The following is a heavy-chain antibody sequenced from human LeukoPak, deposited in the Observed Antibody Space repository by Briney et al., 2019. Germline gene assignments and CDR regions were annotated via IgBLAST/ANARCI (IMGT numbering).Heavy chain of an antibody. Sequence: SETLSLTCAVYGGSFSGYYWSWIRQPPGKGLEWIGEINHSGSTNYNPSLKSRVTISVDTSKNQFSLKLSSVTAADTAVYYCARGRSSGYYYDSSGYYPPSHYYMDVWGKGTTVTVPS. V-gene: IGHV4-34*01. D-gene: IGHD3-22*01. J-gene: IGHJ6*03. CDR3: ARGRSSGYYYDSSGYYPPSHYYMDV. CDR2: INHSGST. CDR1: GGSFSGYY.